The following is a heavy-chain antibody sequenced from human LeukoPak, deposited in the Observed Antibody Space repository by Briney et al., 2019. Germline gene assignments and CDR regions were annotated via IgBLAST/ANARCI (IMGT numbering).Heavy chain of an antibody. CDR2: IYYSGST. J-gene: IGHJ4*02. Sequence: SETLSLTCTVSGGSISSYYWSWIRQPPGKGLEWIGYIYYSGSTNYNPSLKSRVTISVDTSKNQFSLKLSSVTAADTAVYYCARRGSGSYPWYFDYWGQGTLVTVSS. CDR3: ARRGSGSYPWYFDY. V-gene: IGHV4-59*01. CDR1: GGSISSYY. D-gene: IGHD1-26*01.